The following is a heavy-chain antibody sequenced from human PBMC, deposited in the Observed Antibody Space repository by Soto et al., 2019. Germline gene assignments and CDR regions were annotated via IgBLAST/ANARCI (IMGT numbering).Heavy chain of an antibody. D-gene: IGHD3-3*02. CDR3: ARHEQSISPGSNYYGMDV. CDR1: GYSFPNFW. J-gene: IGHJ6*02. Sequence: PGESLKISCQASGYSFPNFWIAWVRQKPGKGPEWMGIIFPGDSDTRYSPSFQGQVTISVDKSISTAYLQWSSLKASDTAMYYCARHEQSISPGSNYYGMDVWGQGTTVTVSS. V-gene: IGHV5-51*01. CDR2: IFPGDSDT.